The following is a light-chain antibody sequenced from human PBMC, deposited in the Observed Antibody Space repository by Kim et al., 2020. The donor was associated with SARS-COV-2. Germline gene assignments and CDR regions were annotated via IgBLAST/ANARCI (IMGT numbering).Light chain of an antibody. CDR1: TRDVGGYDY. Sequence: GQSVNISCAGTTRDVGGYDYVSWYQQHPGKAPKVMIYDVSKRPSGVPDRFSGSKSGNTASLTISGLQAEDEADYYCSSYAGRYIYVFGTGTKVTVL. J-gene: IGLJ1*01. CDR3: SSYAGRYIYV. V-gene: IGLV2-11*03. CDR2: DVS.